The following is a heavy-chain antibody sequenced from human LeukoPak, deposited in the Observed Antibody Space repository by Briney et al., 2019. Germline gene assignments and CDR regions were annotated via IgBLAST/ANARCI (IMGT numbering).Heavy chain of an antibody. CDR1: GFTFSSYA. Sequence: GGSLRLSCAASGFTFSSYAMSWVRQAPGKGLEWVSAISGSGGSTYYADSVKGRFAISRDNSKNTLYLQMNGLRAEDTAVYYCAKDLTMVVTPTFDYWGQGTLVTVSS. J-gene: IGHJ4*02. V-gene: IGHV3-23*01. CDR3: AKDLTMVVTPTFDY. D-gene: IGHD4-23*01. CDR2: ISGSGGST.